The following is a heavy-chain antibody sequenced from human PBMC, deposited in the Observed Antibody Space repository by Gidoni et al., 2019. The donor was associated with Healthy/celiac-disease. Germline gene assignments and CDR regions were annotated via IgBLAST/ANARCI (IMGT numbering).Heavy chain of an antibody. CDR2: INPNIGGT. V-gene: IGHV1-2*07. D-gene: IGHD3-3*01. Sequence: QVQLVQSGAEVKKPGASVKVSCKASGYTFTGNYMHWVRQAPGQGLEWMGWINPNIGGTNYAHKFQGRVTMTRDTSISTAYMELSRLRSDDTAVYYCARVVTFLEWTYDYWGQGTLVTVSS. J-gene: IGHJ4*02. CDR1: GYTFTGNY. CDR3: ARVVTFLEWTYDY.